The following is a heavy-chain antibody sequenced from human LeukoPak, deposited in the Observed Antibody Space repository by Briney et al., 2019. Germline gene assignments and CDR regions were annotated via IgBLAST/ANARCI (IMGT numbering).Heavy chain of an antibody. CDR1: GYTFTGYY. D-gene: IGHD6-13*01. V-gene: IGHV1-2*02. CDR3: AREGAAARGFDP. Sequence: ASLKVSCKASGYTFTGYYMHWVRQAPGQGLEWMGWINPNSGVTNYAQKFQGRVTMTRDTSISTAYMELSRLRSDDTAVYYCAREGAAARGFDPWGQGTLVTVSS. J-gene: IGHJ5*02. CDR2: INPNSGVT.